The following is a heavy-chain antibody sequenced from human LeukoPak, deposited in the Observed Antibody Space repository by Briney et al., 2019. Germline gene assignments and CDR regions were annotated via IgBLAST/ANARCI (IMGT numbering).Heavy chain of an antibody. CDR3: ARDRSYGDYGAFDY. Sequence: QPGGSLRLSCAASGFTFSSYWMHWVRHAPGKGLVWVSRINSDGSSTSYADSVKGRFTISRDNAKNTLYLQMNSLRAEDTAVYYCARDRSYGDYGAFDYWGQGTLVTVSS. CDR2: INSDGSST. D-gene: IGHD4-17*01. V-gene: IGHV3-74*01. CDR1: GFTFSSYW. J-gene: IGHJ4*02.